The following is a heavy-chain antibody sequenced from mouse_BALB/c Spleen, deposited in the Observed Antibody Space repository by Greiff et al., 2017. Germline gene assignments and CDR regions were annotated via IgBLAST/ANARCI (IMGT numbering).Heavy chain of an antibody. D-gene: IGHD2-1*01. Sequence: VQLQQPGAELVRPGASVKLSCKASGYTFTSYWINWVKQRPGQGLEWIGNIYPSDSYTNYNQKFKDKATLTVDKSSSTAYMQLSSPTSEDSAVYYCTRSGYGNLFAYWGQGTLVTVSA. V-gene: IGHV1-69*02. J-gene: IGHJ3*01. CDR2: IYPSDSYT. CDR3: TRSGYGNLFAY. CDR1: GYTFTSYW.